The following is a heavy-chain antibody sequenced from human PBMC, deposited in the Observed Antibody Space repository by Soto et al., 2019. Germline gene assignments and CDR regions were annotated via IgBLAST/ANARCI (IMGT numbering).Heavy chain of an antibody. D-gene: IGHD6-19*01. J-gene: IGHJ4*02. CDR2: ISYDGSNK. Sequence: GGSLRLSCAASGFTFSSYAMHWVRQAPGKGLEWVAVISYDGSNKYYADSVKGRFTISRDNSKNTLYLQMNSLRAEDTAVYYCARDRGSYSSGWLNYFDYWGQGTLVTVSS. CDR3: ARDRGSYSSGWLNYFDY. CDR1: GFTFSSYA. V-gene: IGHV3-30-3*01.